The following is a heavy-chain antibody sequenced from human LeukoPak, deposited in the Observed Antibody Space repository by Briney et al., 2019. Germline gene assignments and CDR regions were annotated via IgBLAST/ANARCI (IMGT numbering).Heavy chain of an antibody. CDR2: INSDGSST. Sequence: GGSLRLSCAASGLTFSSYWMHWVRQAPGKGLVWVSRINSDGSSTSYADSVKGRFTISRDNAKSTLYLQMNSLRAADTAVYYCARGWPVAGTVYYYGMDVWGQGTTVTVSS. CDR1: GLTFSSYW. J-gene: IGHJ6*02. D-gene: IGHD6-19*01. CDR3: ARGWPVAGTVYYYGMDV. V-gene: IGHV3-74*01.